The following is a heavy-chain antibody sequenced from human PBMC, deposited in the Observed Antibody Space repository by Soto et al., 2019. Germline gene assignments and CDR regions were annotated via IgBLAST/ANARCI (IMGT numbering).Heavy chain of an antibody. CDR2: IIPIFSTA. CDR1: GDTFSSYA. V-gene: IGHV1-69*06. CDR3: ARGRGEYCSSTSCYRSRTYYYYYGMDV. D-gene: IGHD2-2*01. Sequence: QVQLVQSGAEVKKPGSSVKVSCKASGDTFSSYAISWVRQAPGQGLEWMGGIIPIFSTANYAQKFQGRVTNTADKSTSTAYMELSSLRSEDTAVYYCARGRGEYCSSTSCYRSRTYYYYYGMDVWGQGTTVTVSS. J-gene: IGHJ6*02.